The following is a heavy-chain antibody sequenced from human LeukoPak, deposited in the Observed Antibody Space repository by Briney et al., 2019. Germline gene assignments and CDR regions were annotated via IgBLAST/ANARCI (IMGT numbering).Heavy chain of an antibody. D-gene: IGHD3-16*01. CDR3: ARGLAAPKGLGIEY. V-gene: IGHV1-18*01. Sequence: ASVKVSCKASGYTFTSYDINWVRQAPGQGLEWMGWISAYNGNTNYAQKLQGRVTMTTDTSTSTAYMELRSLRSDDTAVYYCARGLAAPKGLGIEYWGQGTLVTVSS. J-gene: IGHJ4*02. CDR1: GYTFTSYD. CDR2: ISAYNGNT.